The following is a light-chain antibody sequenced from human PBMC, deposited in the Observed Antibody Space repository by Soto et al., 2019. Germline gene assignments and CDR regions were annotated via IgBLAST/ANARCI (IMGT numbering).Light chain of an antibody. V-gene: IGLV1-47*01. CDR3: AAWDDSLSGHYV. CDR1: SSNIGSNY. J-gene: IGLJ1*01. Sequence: VLTQPPSASGTAGQRVTISCSGSSSNIGSNYVYWYQQLPGTAPKLLIYRNNQRPSGVPDRFSGSKSGTSASLAISGLRSEDEADYYCAAWDDSLSGHYVFGTGTKVTVL. CDR2: RNN.